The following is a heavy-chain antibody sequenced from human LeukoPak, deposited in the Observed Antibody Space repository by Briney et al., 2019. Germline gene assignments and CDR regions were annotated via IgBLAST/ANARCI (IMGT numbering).Heavy chain of an antibody. D-gene: IGHD2-21*02. V-gene: IGHV3-23*01. CDR1: GITLGRHA. Sequence: GGSLRLSCAASGITLGRHAMSWVRQAPGKGLEWVSGIKGGGVTTYYADSVKGRFTVSRDNSKNTLYLQMNSLRVDDTAIYYCAKGFCGGDCFPDGSMDYWGQGTLVAVSS. J-gene: IGHJ4*02. CDR3: AKGFCGGDCFPDGSMDY. CDR2: IKGGGVTT.